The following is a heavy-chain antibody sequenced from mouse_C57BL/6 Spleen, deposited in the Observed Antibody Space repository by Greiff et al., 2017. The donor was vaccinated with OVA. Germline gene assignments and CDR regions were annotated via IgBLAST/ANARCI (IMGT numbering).Heavy chain of an antibody. V-gene: IGHV1-22*01. CDR2: INPNNGGT. Sequence: VQLQQSGPELVKPGASVKMSCKASGYTFTDYNMHWVKQSHGKSLEWIGYINPNNGGTSYNQKFKGKATLTVNKSSSTAYMELRSLTSEDSAVYDCARGNGNYGAWFAYWGQGTLVTVSA. J-gene: IGHJ3*01. D-gene: IGHD2-1*01. CDR3: ARGNGNYGAWFAY. CDR1: GYTFTDYN.